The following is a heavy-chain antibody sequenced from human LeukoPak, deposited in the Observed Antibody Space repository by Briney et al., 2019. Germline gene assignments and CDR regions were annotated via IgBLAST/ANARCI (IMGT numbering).Heavy chain of an antibody. D-gene: IGHD6-6*01. CDR1: GGSFSGYY. CDR3: ASLIAARPDFDY. V-gene: IGHV4-34*01. Sequence: SGTLSLTCAVYGGSFSGYYWSWIRQPPGKGLEWIGEINHSGSTNYNPSLKSRVTISVDTSKNQFSLKLSSVTAADTAVYYCASLIAARPDFDYWGQGTLVTVSS. CDR2: INHSGST. J-gene: IGHJ4*02.